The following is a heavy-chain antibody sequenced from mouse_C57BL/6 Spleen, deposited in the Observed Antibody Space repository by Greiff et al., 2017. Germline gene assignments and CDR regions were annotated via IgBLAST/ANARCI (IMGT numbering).Heavy chain of an antibody. Sequence: EVKLVESGPGLVKPSQSLSLTCSVTGYSITSGYYWNWIRQFPGNKLEWMGYISYDGSNNYNPSLKNRISITRDTSKNQFFLKLNSVTTEDTATYYCARDGPRAMDYWGQGTSVTVSS. CDR3: ARDGPRAMDY. CDR2: ISYDGSN. J-gene: IGHJ4*01. V-gene: IGHV3-6*01. CDR1: GYSITSGYY.